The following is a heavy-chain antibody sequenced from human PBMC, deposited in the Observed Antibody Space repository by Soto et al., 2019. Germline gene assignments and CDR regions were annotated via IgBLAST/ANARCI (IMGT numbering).Heavy chain of an antibody. CDR1: GFIFTNYW. CDR3: ARSTGSYASGLGY. V-gene: IGHV3-7*01. Sequence: EQLVESGGGLVQPGGSLRLSCAASGFIFTNYWMNWVRQAPGQGLEWVGNINEGGSERNYVDSVRGRFTISRDNADNSLYLQMSSLRVEDTAVYYCARSTGSYASGLGYWGRGTLVTVSS. CDR2: INEGGSER. J-gene: IGHJ4*02. D-gene: IGHD3-9*01.